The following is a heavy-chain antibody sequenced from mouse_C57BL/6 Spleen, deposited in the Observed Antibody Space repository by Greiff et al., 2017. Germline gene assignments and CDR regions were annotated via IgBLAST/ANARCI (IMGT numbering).Heavy chain of an antibody. CDR2: IDPSDSYT. J-gene: IGHJ2*01. V-gene: IGHV1-69*01. D-gene: IGHD2-4*01. Sequence: QVQLQQPGAELVMPGASVKLSCKASGYTFTSYWMHWVKQRPGQGLAWIGEIDPSDSYTNYNQKFKGKSTLTVDKSSSTAYMQLSSLTSEDSAVYYCARRYDYDNFDYWGQGTTLTVSS. CDR3: ARRYDYDNFDY. CDR1: GYTFTSYW.